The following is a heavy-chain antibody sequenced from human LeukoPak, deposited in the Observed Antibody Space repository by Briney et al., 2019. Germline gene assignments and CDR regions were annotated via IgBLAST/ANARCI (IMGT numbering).Heavy chain of an antibody. J-gene: IGHJ3*02. CDR1: GFTVSSNY. CDR2: INSDGSST. V-gene: IGHV3-74*01. CDR3: ATGERHGFDI. Sequence: GGSLRLSCAASGFTVSSNYMSWVRQAPGKGLVWVSRINSDGSSTSYADSVKGRFTISRDNAKNTLYLQMNSLRAEDTAVYYCATGERHGFDIWGQGTMVTVSS.